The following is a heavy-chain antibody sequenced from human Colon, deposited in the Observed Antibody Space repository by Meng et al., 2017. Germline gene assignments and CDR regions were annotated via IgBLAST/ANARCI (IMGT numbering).Heavy chain of an antibody. CDR2: VFHTGRT. CDR1: GGSISSNW. CDR3: ARHISILGQRGFDY. Sequence: QVRLRESGPGLVKPSGTLSPTCAVSGGSISSNWWSWVRQPPGKGLEWIGEVFHTGRTNYDPSLKSRVTISVDKSNNQFSLKLTSVTAADTAVYYCARHISILGQRGFDYWGQGTLVTVSS. D-gene: IGHD3/OR15-3a*01. J-gene: IGHJ4*02. V-gene: IGHV4-4*02.